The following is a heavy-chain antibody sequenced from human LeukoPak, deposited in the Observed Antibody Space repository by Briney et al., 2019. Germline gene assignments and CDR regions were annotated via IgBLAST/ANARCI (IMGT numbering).Heavy chain of an antibody. CDR3: AKDVRGTYAPDY. CDR1: GFPFSSYA. J-gene: IGHJ4*02. Sequence: GGSLRLSCTASGFPFSSYAMTWVRPAPGKGLGWVSTISVNGGSTYSADSVKGRFTISRDNSKNTLYLQMNSLRAEDTAIYYCAKDVRGTYAPDYWGQGTLVTVSS. D-gene: IGHD2-2*01. CDR2: ISVNGGST. V-gene: IGHV3-23*01.